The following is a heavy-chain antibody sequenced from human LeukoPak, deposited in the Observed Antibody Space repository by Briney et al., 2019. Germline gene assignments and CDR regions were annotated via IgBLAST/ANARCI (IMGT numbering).Heavy chain of an antibody. Sequence: SETLSLTCTVSGGSISSGDYYWSWIRQPPGKGLEWIGSIYYSGSTYYNPSLKSRVTISVDTSKNQFSLKLSSVTAADTAVYYCARVPADDYGGNSEGWFDPWGQGTLVTVSS. CDR1: GGSISSGDYY. D-gene: IGHD4-23*01. CDR2: IYYSGST. CDR3: ARVPADDYGGNSEGWFDP. J-gene: IGHJ5*02. V-gene: IGHV4-30-4*01.